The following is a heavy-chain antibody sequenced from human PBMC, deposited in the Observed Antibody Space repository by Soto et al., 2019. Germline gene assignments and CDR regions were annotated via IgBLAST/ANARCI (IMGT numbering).Heavy chain of an antibody. V-gene: IGHV1-18*01. CDR2: INTYNGNT. D-gene: IGHD3-16*01. CDR1: GYTFTNFG. J-gene: IGHJ4*02. Sequence: QVQLVQSGAEVKKPGASVKVSCKTSGYTFTNFGISWVRQAPGQELEWKGWINTYNGNTNYAQKFQGSDTITIDASTSTAYMALRSLRSDDTAVYYCARGGTPIDDWGQGTLVTVSS. CDR3: ARGGTPIDD.